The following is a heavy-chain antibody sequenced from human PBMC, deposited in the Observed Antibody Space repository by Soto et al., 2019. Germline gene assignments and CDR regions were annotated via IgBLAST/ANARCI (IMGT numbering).Heavy chain of an antibody. V-gene: IGHV1-69*13. D-gene: IGHD3-22*01. Sequence: AVKVSCKASGGTFSSYAITWVRQAPGQGLEWMGGIIPFFGRTNYAQKFQGRVTITEDESTSKAYMELSSLRSEDKAVYYCARGAGYYDSSGYYYRAFDIWGQGTMVTVSS. J-gene: IGHJ3*02. CDR1: GGTFSSYA. CDR2: IIPFFGRT. CDR3: ARGAGYYDSSGYYYRAFDI.